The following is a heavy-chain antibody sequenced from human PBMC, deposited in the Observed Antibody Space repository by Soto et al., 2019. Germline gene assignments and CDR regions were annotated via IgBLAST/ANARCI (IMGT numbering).Heavy chain of an antibody. CDR1: GFTCTSSA. CDR3: AASPPRIDV. Sequence: AVKVSCKASGFTCTSSAGQWVRQARGQRLEWIGGIVVGSGNTNYAQKFQERVTITRDMSPSTAYMELSSLRSEDTAVYYYAASPPRIDVSSQATTLTVSS. CDR2: IVVGSGNT. J-gene: IGHJ6*02. V-gene: IGHV1-58*01.